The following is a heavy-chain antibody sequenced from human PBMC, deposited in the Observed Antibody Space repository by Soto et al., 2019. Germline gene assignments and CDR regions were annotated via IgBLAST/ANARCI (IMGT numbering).Heavy chain of an antibody. Sequence: PEGSLILSCAASGFPFSSYAMSWVRPAPGKGLEWVSAISGSGGSKYYADSVKGRFTISRDNSKNTLYLQMNSLRAEDTAVYYCASSEYCGGDCYHYYYYGMDVWGQGTTVTVSS. D-gene: IGHD2-21*02. CDR1: GFPFSSYA. V-gene: IGHV3-23*01. J-gene: IGHJ6*02. CDR3: ASSEYCGGDCYHYYYYGMDV. CDR2: ISGSGGSK.